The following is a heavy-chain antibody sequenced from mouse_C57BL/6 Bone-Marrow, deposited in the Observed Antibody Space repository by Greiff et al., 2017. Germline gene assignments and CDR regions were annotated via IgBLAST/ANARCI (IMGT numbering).Heavy chain of an antibody. Sequence: DVMLVESGGDLVKPGGSLKLSCAASGFTFSSYGMSWVRQTPDKRLEWVATISSGGSYTYYPDSVKGRFTISRDNAKNTLYLQMSSLKSEDTAMYYCARLQLGPLFAYWGQGTLVTVSA. CDR3: ARLQLGPLFAY. CDR1: GFTFSSYG. D-gene: IGHD4-1*02. CDR2: ISSGGSYT. V-gene: IGHV5-6*02. J-gene: IGHJ3*01.